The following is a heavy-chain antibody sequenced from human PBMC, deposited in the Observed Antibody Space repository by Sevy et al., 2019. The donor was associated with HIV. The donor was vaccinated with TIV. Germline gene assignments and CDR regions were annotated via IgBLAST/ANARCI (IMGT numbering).Heavy chain of an antibody. CDR1: GGSVTTENW. D-gene: IGHD2-21*02. CDR3: ATAGCGGGCFYYYGLDV. Sequence: SETLSLTCAVSGGSVTTENWWGWVRQAPGKGLEWIGEIYHSGNTNYNPSLKSRVTISIDKSTNHFSLKVSSVTAADTAIYYCATAGCGGGCFYYYGLDVWGQGTTVTVSS. CDR2: IYHSGNT. V-gene: IGHV4-4*02. J-gene: IGHJ6*02.